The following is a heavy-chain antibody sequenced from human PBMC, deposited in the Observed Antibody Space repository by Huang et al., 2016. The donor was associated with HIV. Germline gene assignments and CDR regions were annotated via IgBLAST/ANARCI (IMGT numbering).Heavy chain of an antibody. CDR3: ARDPKYHRIGYYRQRRGIDI. V-gene: IGHV1-18*01. CDR2: ISASSGDT. D-gene: IGHD3-22*01. J-gene: IGHJ3*02. CDR1: GYTFTSYG. Sequence: QIQLMQSGPELKQPGASVKVSCKASGYTFTSYGITWVRQAPGQGPEWMGGISASSGDTEYAQKFQGRGTLNTDTSTNIAYMELRSLRSDDTAKYYCARDPKYHRIGYYRQRRGIDIWGQGTMVIVSS.